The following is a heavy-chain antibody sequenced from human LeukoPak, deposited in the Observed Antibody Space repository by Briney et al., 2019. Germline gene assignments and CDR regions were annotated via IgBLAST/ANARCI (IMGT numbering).Heavy chain of an antibody. CDR3: ARGMVRGVISDY. J-gene: IGHJ4*02. D-gene: IGHD3-10*01. Sequence: KPSETLSLTCAVYGGSFSGYYWSWIRQPPGKGLEWIGEINHSGSTNYNPSLKSRVTISVDTSKNQFSLKLSSVTAADTAVYYCARGMVRGVISDYWGQGTLVTVSS. V-gene: IGHV4-34*01. CDR2: INHSGST. CDR1: GGSFSGYY.